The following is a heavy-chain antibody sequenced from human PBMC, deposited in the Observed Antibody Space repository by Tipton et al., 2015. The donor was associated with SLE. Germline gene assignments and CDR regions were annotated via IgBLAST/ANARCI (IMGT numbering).Heavy chain of an antibody. D-gene: IGHD6-13*01. CDR2: IYYSVST. CDR3: ASGGSSWSIIDY. J-gene: IGHJ4*02. CDR1: GGSISSTSYY. Sequence: TLSLTCTVSGGSISSTSYYWGWIRQPPGKGLEWIGGIYYSVSTYYNPSLKSRLIISVDTSKNQFSLKLTSVTAADTAVYYCASGGSSWSIIDYWGQGTLVTVSS. V-gene: IGHV4-39*01.